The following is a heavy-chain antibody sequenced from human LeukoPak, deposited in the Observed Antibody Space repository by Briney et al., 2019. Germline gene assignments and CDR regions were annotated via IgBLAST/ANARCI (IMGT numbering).Heavy chain of an antibody. V-gene: IGHV4-39*01. CDR2: IYHDGST. CDR3: ARKVAGSSAFDY. Sequence: SETLSLTCIVSGGSISSSRDYWGWIRQPPGKGLEWVGNIYHDGSTYYNPSLKSRVTISIDTSKNQFSLKVSSVIAADTAVYYCARKVAGSSAFDYWGQGTLVTVSS. CDR1: GGSISSSRDY. D-gene: IGHD6-19*01. J-gene: IGHJ4*02.